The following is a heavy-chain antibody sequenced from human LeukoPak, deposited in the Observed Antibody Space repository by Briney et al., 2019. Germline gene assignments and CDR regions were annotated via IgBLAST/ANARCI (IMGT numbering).Heavy chain of an antibody. V-gene: IGHV3-7*01. CDR1: GSTLRGNG. CDR3: AGGSGYLTS. J-gene: IGHJ5*02. CDR2: IKQDGSEK. D-gene: IGHD3-9*01. Sequence: GGSLSFSCAALGSTLRGNGRNWVGQVQGKGLEWLAIIKQDGSEKHYKGSVEGRFTISRDNAKNSLHLQMNSLRAEDTAVYYCAGGSGYLTSWGQGTLVTVSS.